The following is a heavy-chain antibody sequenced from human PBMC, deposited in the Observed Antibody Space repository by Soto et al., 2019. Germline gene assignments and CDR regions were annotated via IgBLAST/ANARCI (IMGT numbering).Heavy chain of an antibody. Sequence: PSETLSLTCTVSGGAIRSYYWSWIRQPPGKGLEWIGYIYYSGSTNYNPSLKSRVTISVDTSKNQFSLKLSSVTAADTAVYYCAWVVAPGYYYFMAVWGKGTTVTVSS. D-gene: IGHD2-15*01. CDR1: GGAIRSYY. V-gene: IGHV4-59*01. CDR2: IYYSGST. J-gene: IGHJ6*03. CDR3: AWVVAPGYYYFMAV.